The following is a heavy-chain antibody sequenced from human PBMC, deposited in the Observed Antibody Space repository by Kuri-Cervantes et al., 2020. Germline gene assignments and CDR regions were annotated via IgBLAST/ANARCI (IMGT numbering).Heavy chain of an antibody. CDR3: AREDCSSTSCYFDY. J-gene: IGHJ4*02. CDR2: ISSSSSYI. CDR1: GFTFGTYW. Sequence: GGSLRLSCGASGFTFGTYWMNWVRQAPGKGLEWVSSISSSSSYIYYADSVKGRFTISRDNAKNSLYLQMNSLRAEDTAVYYCAREDCSSTSCYFDYWGQGTLVTVSS. D-gene: IGHD2-2*01. V-gene: IGHV3-21*01.